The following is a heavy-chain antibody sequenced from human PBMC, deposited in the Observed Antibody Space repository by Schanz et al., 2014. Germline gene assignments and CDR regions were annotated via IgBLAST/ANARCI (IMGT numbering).Heavy chain of an antibody. CDR1: EYSFTSYS. V-gene: IGHV1-3*04. Sequence: VHLVQSGAAGKRPGASVKVSCKASEYSFTSYSMHWVRQAPGQRLEWMGWINTGSGDTKYSQNFQGRVTITRDTSASTAYMELSSLRSEDTAVYSCARGIGGYGANNYFDYWGQGTLVTVSS. J-gene: IGHJ4*02. CDR3: ARGIGGYGANNYFDY. D-gene: IGHD5-12*01. CDR2: INTGSGDT.